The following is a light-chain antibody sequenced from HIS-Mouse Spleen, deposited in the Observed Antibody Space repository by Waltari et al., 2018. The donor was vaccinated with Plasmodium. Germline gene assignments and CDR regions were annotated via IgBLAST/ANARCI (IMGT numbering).Light chain of an antibody. CDR1: SSDVGSYNL. J-gene: IGLJ1*01. Sequence: QSALTQPASVSGSPGQSITIHCTGTSSDVGSYNLVSWYHQPPGKAPKLMIYEGSKRPSGVSNRFSGSKSGNTASLTISGLQAEDEADYYCCSYAGSSTYVFGTGTKVTVL. CDR2: EGS. CDR3: CSYAGSSTYV. V-gene: IGLV2-23*01.